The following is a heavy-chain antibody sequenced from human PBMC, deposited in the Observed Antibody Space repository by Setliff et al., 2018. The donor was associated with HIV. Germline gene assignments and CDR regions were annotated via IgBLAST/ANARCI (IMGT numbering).Heavy chain of an antibody. D-gene: IGHD3-10*01. CDR1: GGSISSGGYY. Sequence: PSETLSLTCTVSGGSISSGGYYWSWIRQHPGKGLEWIGSIYYSGSTSYNPSLKSRVTISVDTSKNQFSLKLSAVTAADTAVYYCARRGRYYGPQAHWGQGTLVTVSS. CDR3: ARRGRYYGPQAH. J-gene: IGHJ1*01. V-gene: IGHV4-39*07. CDR2: IYYSGST.